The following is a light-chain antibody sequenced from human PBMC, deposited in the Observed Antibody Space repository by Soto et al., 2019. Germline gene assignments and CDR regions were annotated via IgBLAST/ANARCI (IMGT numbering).Light chain of an antibody. CDR3: SSYTGSSTLDV. CDR1: SSDIGDYNY. V-gene: IGLV2-14*03. J-gene: IGLJ1*01. CDR2: DVS. Sequence: QSVLTQPASVSGSPGQSITISCTGTSSDIGDYNYVSWFQQHPGKAPKLMIYDVSNWPSGVSNRFSGSKSGNTASLTISGLQAEDEADYYCSSYTGSSTLDVFGTGTKVTVL.